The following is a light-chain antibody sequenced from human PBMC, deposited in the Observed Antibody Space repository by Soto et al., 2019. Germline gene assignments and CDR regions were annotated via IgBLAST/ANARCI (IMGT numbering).Light chain of an antibody. CDR2: RVS. CDR3: QQYKSYPYS. Sequence: DIHMTQSPSTLSASVGDRVVITCRASQTIDRWLAWYQQKPRKAPQLLIYRVSFPGSGVPPRFSGSGSGTEFTVIFANLQPDDFATYFCQQYKSYPYSFGQGTKLEI. CDR1: QTIDRW. J-gene: IGKJ2*03. V-gene: IGKV1-5*03.